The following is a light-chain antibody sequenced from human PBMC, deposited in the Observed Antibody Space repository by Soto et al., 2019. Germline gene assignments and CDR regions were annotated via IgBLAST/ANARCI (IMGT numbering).Light chain of an antibody. V-gene: IGKV3-20*01. CDR3: QQCGSSPLT. Sequence: EIVLTQSPGTLSLSPGERATLSCRASQSVSSSYLAWYQQKPGQATRLLIYGASSRATGIPDRFSCSGFGTDFTLTISRLEPEDFAVYYCQQCGSSPLTFGGGTKVDIK. CDR1: QSVSSSY. CDR2: GAS. J-gene: IGKJ4*01.